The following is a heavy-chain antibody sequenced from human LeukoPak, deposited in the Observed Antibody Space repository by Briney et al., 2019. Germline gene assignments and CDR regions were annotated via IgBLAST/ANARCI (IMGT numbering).Heavy chain of an antibody. CDR1: GFSVSGNY. J-gene: IGHJ6*03. CDR2: IYLTGTT. V-gene: IGHV3-53*01. CDR3: AAAYCGGDCYSDNHYYFRDL. Sequence: GGSLRLSCAASGFSVSGNYMSWVRQSPGKGLEWVSAIYLTGTTHYADSVKGRLTISRDNSKNALNLQMNSLRVEDTAVYYCAAAYCGGDCYSDNHYYFRDLWGRGTTVTVSS. D-gene: IGHD2-21*02.